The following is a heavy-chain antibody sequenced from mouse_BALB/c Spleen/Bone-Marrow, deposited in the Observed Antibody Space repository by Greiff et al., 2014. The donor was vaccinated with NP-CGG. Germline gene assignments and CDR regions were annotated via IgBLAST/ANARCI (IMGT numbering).Heavy chain of an antibody. J-gene: IGHJ2*02. CDR1: GFNIKDTY. D-gene: IGHD4-1*01. Sequence: EVQLEQSGAELVKPGASVKFSCTASGFNIKDTYMNWVKQSAEKGLEWIGRIDPAGGYTEYAAKLQGKATIIADTASNTAYLQLGSLTTEDTAVYYCAPLTRTFDYWAQGTSLTVSS. CDR2: IDPAGGYT. CDR3: APLTRTFDY. V-gene: IGHV14-3*02.